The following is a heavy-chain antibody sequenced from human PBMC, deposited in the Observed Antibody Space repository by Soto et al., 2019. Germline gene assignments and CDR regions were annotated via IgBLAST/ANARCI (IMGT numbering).Heavy chain of an antibody. Sequence: EVQLVESGGGLVKTGGSLRLSCAASGFTFSDNSMKWVRQAPGRGLEWVSSISSTSTYIFYADSVKGGFTNSRDNAKTSLYLQMNSLRAEDTAIYYWARQRGGREGGSWGQGTLVIVSS. V-gene: IGHV3-21*01. D-gene: IGHD1-26*01. CDR2: ISSTSTYI. CDR3: ARQRGGREGGS. CDR1: GFTFSDNS. J-gene: IGHJ5*02.